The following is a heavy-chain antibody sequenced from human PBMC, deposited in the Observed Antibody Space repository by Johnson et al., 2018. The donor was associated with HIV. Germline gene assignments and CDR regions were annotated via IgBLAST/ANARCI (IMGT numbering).Heavy chain of an antibody. CDR2: INSDGSST. V-gene: IGHV3-NL1*01. J-gene: IGHJ3*02. CDR3: AKARGRGYSYGGGAFDI. D-gene: IGHD5-18*01. Sequence: VQLVESGGGVVQPGRSLRLSCAASGFTFSSYAMHWVRQAPGKGLEWVSRINSDGSSTSYADSVKGRFTISRDSSKNTLYLQMNSLRAEDTAVYYCAKARGRGYSYGGGAFDIWGQGTMVTVSS. CDR1: GFTFSSYA.